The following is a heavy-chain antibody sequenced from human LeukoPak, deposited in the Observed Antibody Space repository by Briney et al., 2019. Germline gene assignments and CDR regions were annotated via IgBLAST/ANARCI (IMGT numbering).Heavy chain of an antibody. CDR2: IFRTGST. Sequence: KPSETLSLTCTVSGGSISSNYWSWIRQPPGKGLEWIGYIFRTGSTNYNPSLKSRVTISVDTSKNQFSLKLNSVTAADTAVYYCARHIRGAYYYFDYWGQGTLVTVSS. V-gene: IGHV4-59*08. CDR1: GGSISSNY. D-gene: IGHD3-10*01. J-gene: IGHJ4*02. CDR3: ARHIRGAYYYFDY.